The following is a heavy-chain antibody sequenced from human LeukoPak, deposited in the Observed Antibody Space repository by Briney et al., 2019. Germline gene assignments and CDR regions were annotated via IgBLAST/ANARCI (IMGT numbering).Heavy chain of an antibody. Sequence: GRSLRLSCAASGFTLTDYAMHWVRQAPGRGLEWVSGISWNGGSIVYADSVKGRFTISRDNARNSLYLQMNSLGAEDMALYYCAKGTSPYYYDTFDYWGQGTLVTVSS. CDR1: GFTLTDYA. V-gene: IGHV3-9*03. J-gene: IGHJ4*02. CDR3: AKGTSPYYYDTFDY. CDR2: ISWNGGSI. D-gene: IGHD3-22*01.